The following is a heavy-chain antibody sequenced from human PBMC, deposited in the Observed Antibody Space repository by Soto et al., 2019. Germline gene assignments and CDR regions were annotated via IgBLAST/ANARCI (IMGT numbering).Heavy chain of an antibody. D-gene: IGHD2-2*01. V-gene: IGHV1-69*06. CDR1: GGTFSSYA. CDR3: ARDLRDIVVVPAVNNWFDP. Sequence: SVKVSCKASGGTFSSYAISWVRQAPGQGLEWMGGIIPIFGTANYAQKFQGRVTITADKSTSTAYMELSSLRSEDTAVYYCARDLRDIVVVPAVNNWFDPWGQGTLV. CDR2: IIPIFGTA. J-gene: IGHJ5*02.